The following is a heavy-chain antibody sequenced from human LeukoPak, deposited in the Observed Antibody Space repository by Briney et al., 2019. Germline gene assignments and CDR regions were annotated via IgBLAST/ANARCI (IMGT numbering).Heavy chain of an antibody. CDR2: IYTTGNT. J-gene: IGHJ5*02. CDR3: ARGKYYYDSNSSYRYFDP. V-gene: IGHV4-4*07. D-gene: IGHD3-22*01. Sequence: PSETLSLTCIVSGGSISSYYWSWIRQPAGKGLEWIGRIYTTGNTNYNPSLKSRVTMSIDTSKNQFSLKLSSVTAADTAVYYCARGKYYYDSNSSYRYFDPWGQGTLVTVSS. CDR1: GGSISSYY.